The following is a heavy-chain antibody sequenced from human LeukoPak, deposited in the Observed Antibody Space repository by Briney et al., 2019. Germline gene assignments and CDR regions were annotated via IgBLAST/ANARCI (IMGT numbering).Heavy chain of an antibody. CDR3: YARPVLPAAFLPSGNYMDV. CDR1: GLNVTYNY. V-gene: IGHV3-53*01. D-gene: IGHD2-2*01. Sequence: TGGSLRLSCAASGLNVTYNYMSWVRQAPGKGLEWLSVFYSGGMTYYADSVKGRFIISSDNSKNTLYLQMNRLRAEDTAVYYCYARPVLPAAFLPSGNYMDVWGKGTTVTVSS. J-gene: IGHJ6*03. CDR2: FYSGGMT.